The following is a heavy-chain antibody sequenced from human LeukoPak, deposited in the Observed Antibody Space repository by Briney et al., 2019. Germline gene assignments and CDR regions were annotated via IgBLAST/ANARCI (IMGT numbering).Heavy chain of an antibody. CDR1: GFTFNNYE. Sequence: GGSLRLSCAASGFTFNNYEMHWVRQTAGKGLEWVSAVGIAGDAFYAGSVKGRFSISRDNAESSLFLQMNSLRAGDTAVYYCAREGRMGTADAFDVWGQGTMVTVSS. CDR3: AREGRMGTADAFDV. D-gene: IGHD1-14*01. CDR2: VGIAGDA. V-gene: IGHV3-13*01. J-gene: IGHJ3*01.